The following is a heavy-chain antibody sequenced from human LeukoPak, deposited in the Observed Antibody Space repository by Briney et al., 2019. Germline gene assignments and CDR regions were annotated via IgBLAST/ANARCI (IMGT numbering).Heavy chain of an antibody. Sequence: GGSLRLSCAASGFTFGSYGMHWVRQAPGKGLEWVTFIGYDGSSKYYADSVKGRFTISRDNSKNTLYLQMNSLRAEDTAVYYCAKDFVVAATYDAFDIWGQGTMVTVSS. CDR1: GFTFGSYG. CDR3: AKDFVVAATYDAFDI. V-gene: IGHV3-30*02. J-gene: IGHJ3*02. CDR2: IGYDGSSK. D-gene: IGHD2-15*01.